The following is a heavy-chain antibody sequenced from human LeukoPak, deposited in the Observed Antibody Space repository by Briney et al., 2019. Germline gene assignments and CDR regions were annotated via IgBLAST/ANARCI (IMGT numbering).Heavy chain of an antibody. D-gene: IGHD1-14*01. CDR1: GFTFSSYA. J-gene: IGHJ4*02. CDR3: TTLGYHLDS. Sequence: AGGSLRLSCAASGFTFSSYAMSWVRQAPGKGLEWVSYIAGSDSTIYYADSVRGRFTISRDNAKNSLYLQMNSLRAEDTALYYCTTLGYHLDSWGQGTLVTVSS. CDR2: IAGSDSTI. V-gene: IGHV3-48*03.